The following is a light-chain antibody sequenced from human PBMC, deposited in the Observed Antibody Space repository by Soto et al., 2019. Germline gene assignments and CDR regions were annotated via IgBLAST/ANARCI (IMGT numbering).Light chain of an antibody. J-gene: IGKJ1*01. Sequence: DIQMTQSPSSLSASVGDRVTITCRASQSISSYLNWYQQKPGKAHKLLIYAASSLQSGVQSRFSGSGSGTDFTLTIRSLQPDDFATYYCQQSYSTPITFGQGTKVDIK. CDR3: QQSYSTPIT. CDR2: AAS. CDR1: QSISSY. V-gene: IGKV1-39*01.